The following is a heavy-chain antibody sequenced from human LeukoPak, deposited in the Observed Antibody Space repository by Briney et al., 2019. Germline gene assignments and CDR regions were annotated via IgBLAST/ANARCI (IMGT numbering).Heavy chain of an antibody. CDR2: IYYSGST. CDR1: GGSISSYY. V-gene: IGHV4-59*01. J-gene: IGHJ4*02. D-gene: IGHD3-22*01. CDR3: ARVDYYDSSGYDY. Sequence: SETLSLTCTVSGGSISSYYWSWIRQPPGKGLEWIGYIYYSGSTNYNPSLKSRVTISVDTSKNQFSLKLSSVTAADTAVYYCARVDYYDSSGYDYWGQGTLVTVSS.